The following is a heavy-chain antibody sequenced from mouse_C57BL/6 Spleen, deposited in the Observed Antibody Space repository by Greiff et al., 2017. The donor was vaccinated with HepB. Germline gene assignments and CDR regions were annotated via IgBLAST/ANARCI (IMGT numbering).Heavy chain of an antibody. CDR1: GYSFTASK. CDR2: INPNYGTT. J-gene: IGHJ3*01. Sequence: EVQLVGSGPELVKPGASGKISCKASGYSFTASKMNGVKKGIGKSLEWIGVINPNYGTTSYNQKFKGKATLTVDQSSSTAYMQLNSLTSEDSAVYYCAREGFAYWGQGTLVTVSA. V-gene: IGHV1-39*01. CDR3: AREGFAY.